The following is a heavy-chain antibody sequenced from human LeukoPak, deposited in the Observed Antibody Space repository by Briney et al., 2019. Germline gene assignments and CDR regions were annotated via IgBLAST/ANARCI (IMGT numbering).Heavy chain of an antibody. J-gene: IGHJ4*02. CDR1: DGSVGGKY. D-gene: IGHD3-10*01. V-gene: IGHV4-34*01. CDR2: INRGGST. Sequence: SATLSLTCDIEDGSVGGKYWSWIRQPQGKGLEWIGEINRGGSTNYNPSLKSRVTMSVDTSKNQFSLKVTSVTAADTAVYYCARGYASGSYYHYWGQGTLVTVSS. CDR3: ARGYASGSYYHY.